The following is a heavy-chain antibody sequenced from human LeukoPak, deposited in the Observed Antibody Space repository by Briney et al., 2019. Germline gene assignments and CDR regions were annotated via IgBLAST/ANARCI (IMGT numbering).Heavy chain of an antibody. J-gene: IGHJ4*02. CDR1: GFTFSSYA. CDR3: ARVALNGDFDY. Sequence: GGSLRLSCAASGFTFSSYAMHWVRQAPGKGLEYVSAISSNGGSTYYANSVKGRFTISRDSSKNTLYLQMGSLRAEDMAVYYCARVALNGDFDYWGQGTLGTLSS. D-gene: IGHD7-27*01. CDR2: ISSNGGST. V-gene: IGHV3-64*01.